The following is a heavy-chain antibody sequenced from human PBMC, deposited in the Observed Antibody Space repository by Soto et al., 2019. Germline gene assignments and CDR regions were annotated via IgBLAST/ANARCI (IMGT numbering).Heavy chain of an antibody. V-gene: IGHV1-24*01. Sequence: ASVKVSCKVSGYTLSDLSMHWVRQAPGKGLEWMGGFDPEEDETIYALKFQGRVTMTEDTFTDTAYMELNSLKTEDTAVYYCTPTNWFDPWGQGTLVTVSS. CDR2: FDPEEDET. D-gene: IGHD4-4*01. CDR1: GYTLSDLS. J-gene: IGHJ5*02. CDR3: TPTNWFDP.